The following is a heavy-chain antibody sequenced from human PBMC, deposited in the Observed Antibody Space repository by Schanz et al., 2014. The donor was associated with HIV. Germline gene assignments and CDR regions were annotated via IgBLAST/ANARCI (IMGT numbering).Heavy chain of an antibody. D-gene: IGHD3-16*01. Sequence: QVQLVESGGGVVQPGRSLRLSCAASGFTFRSYGMHWVRQAPGKGLEWVALIWYDGSNKYYADSVKGRFTISRDNSKNTLFLQMNSLRGEDTAVYYCARVANWDYYGMDVWGRGTTVTVSS. CDR3: ARVANWDYYGMDV. V-gene: IGHV3-33*01. J-gene: IGHJ6*02. CDR1: GFTFRSYG. CDR2: IWYDGSNK.